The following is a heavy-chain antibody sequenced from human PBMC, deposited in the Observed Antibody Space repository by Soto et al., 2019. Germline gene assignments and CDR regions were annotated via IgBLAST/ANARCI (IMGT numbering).Heavy chain of an antibody. Sequence: EVQLVESGGGLVQPGGSLRLSCAASGFDLNRYWMRWVRQAPGKALEWVANIKQDGSEQYYVDSVRGRFTISRDNLKNSLYLQMNSLRPEDTAVCYCVRALTSGVYYDDGWETYLPRSYGLDVWGQGTTVTVSS. CDR2: IKQDGSEQ. CDR3: VRALTSGVYYDDGWETYLPRSYGLDV. J-gene: IGHJ6*02. D-gene: IGHD3-16*02. CDR1: GFDLNRYW. V-gene: IGHV3-7*04.